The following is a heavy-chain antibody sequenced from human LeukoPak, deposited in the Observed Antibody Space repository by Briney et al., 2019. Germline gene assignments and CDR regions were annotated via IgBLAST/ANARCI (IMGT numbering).Heavy chain of an antibody. CDR1: GGTFSSYA. Sequence: GASVRVSCKASGGTFSSYAISWVRQAPGQGLEWMGGIILIFGTANYAQKFQGRVKITTDESTSTAYMELSSLRSEDTAVYYCARVPISSDRYYYYYYMDVWGKGTTVTVSS. D-gene: IGHD3-3*02. CDR2: IILIFGTA. J-gene: IGHJ6*03. CDR3: ARVPISSDRYYYYYYMDV. V-gene: IGHV1-69*05.